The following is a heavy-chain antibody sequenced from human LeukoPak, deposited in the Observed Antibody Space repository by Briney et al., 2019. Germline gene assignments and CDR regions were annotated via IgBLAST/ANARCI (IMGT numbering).Heavy chain of an antibody. CDR1: SYSIGSGYY. J-gene: IGHJ5*02. Sequence: KPSETLSLTCVVSSYSIGSGYYWGWIRQPPGKGLEWIGTISHSGTTYYNPSLKSRVTISIDTAKNQFFLELMSVTAADTAVYYCARFESTSGRGFDPWGQGPWSPSPQ. D-gene: IGHD2-2*01. V-gene: IGHV4-38-2*01. CDR3: ARFESTSGRGFDP. CDR2: ISHSGTT.